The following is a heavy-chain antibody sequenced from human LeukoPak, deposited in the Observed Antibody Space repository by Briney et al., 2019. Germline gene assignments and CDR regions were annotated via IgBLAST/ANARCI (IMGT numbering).Heavy chain of an antibody. Sequence: PSETLSLTCTVSGGSISSSSYYWGWIRQPPGKGLEWIGSIYYSGSTYYNPSLKSRVTISVDTSKNQFSLKLSSVTAADTAVYYCARRPLVNTPQFDYWGQGTLVTVSS. V-gene: IGHV4-39*01. CDR2: IYYSGST. D-gene: IGHD2-8*02. J-gene: IGHJ4*02. CDR1: GGSISSSSYY. CDR3: ARRPLVNTPQFDY.